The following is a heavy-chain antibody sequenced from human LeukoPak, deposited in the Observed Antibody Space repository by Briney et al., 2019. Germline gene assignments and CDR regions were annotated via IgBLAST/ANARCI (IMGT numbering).Heavy chain of an antibody. Sequence: GGSLRLSCVVSGLIFSSYSMSWVRQAPGKGLEWVSAISGSGGSTYYADSVKGRFTISRDNSKNTLYLQMNSLRAEDTAVYYCAKDHPGYDALDYWGQGTLVTVSS. CDR1: GLIFSSYS. D-gene: IGHD3-22*01. CDR2: ISGSGGST. CDR3: AKDHPGYDALDY. J-gene: IGHJ4*02. V-gene: IGHV3-23*01.